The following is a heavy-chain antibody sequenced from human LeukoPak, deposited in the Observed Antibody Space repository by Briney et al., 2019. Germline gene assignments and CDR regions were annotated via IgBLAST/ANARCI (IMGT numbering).Heavy chain of an antibody. CDR2: ISYDGSNK. J-gene: IGHJ4*02. D-gene: IGHD5/OR15-5a*01. CDR1: GFTFSSYG. V-gene: IGHV3-30*03. CDR3: ARLWSTTIDY. Sequence: QSGGSLRLSCAASGFTFSSYGMHWVRQAPGKGLEWVAVISYDGSNKYYADSVKGRFTISRDNSKNTLYLQMNSPRAEDTAVYYCARLWSTTIDYWGQGTLVTVSS.